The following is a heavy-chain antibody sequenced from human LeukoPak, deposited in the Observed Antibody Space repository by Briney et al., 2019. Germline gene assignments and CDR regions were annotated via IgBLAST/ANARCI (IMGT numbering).Heavy chain of an antibody. CDR3: ARHIAAAGMV. J-gene: IGHJ4*02. Sequence: ASVKVSCKASGGTFSSYAISWVRQAPGQGLEWMGWISAYNGNTNYAQKLQGRVTMTTDTSTSTAYMELRSLRSDDTAVYYCARHIAAAGMVWGQGTLVTVSS. V-gene: IGHV1-18*01. CDR2: ISAYNGNT. D-gene: IGHD6-13*01. CDR1: GGTFSSYA.